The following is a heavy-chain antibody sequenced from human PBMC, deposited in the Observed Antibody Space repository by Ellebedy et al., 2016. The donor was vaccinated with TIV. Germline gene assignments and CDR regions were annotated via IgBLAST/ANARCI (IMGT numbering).Heavy chain of an antibody. CDR2: ISAYNGNT. Sequence: ASVKVSXXASGYTFTSYGISWVRQAPGQGLEWMGWISAYNGNTNYAQKLQGRVTMTTDTSTSTAYMELRSLRSDDTAVYYCARLPLWFGLYGMDVWGQGTTVTVSS. CDR1: GYTFTSYG. V-gene: IGHV1-18*01. CDR3: ARLPLWFGLYGMDV. J-gene: IGHJ6*02. D-gene: IGHD3-10*01.